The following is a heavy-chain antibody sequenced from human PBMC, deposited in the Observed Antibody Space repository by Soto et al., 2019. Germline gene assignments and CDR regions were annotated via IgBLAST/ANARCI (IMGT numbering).Heavy chain of an antibody. D-gene: IGHD3-9*01. CDR3: XXXXXXTSVEIXSGGLSGYNWVDP. Sequence: QLQLQESGPGLVKPSETLSLTCTVSGGSISNPIYYWAWIRQPPGKGLEWIGSIFYSXNTYYNPSLKSRVTMSVDXXXXXXXXXXXXXXXXXXXXXXXXXXXXXTSVEIXSGGLSGYNWVDPWGRGTLVTVSS. J-gene: IGHJ5*01. CDR1: GGSISNPIYY. CDR2: IFYSXNT. V-gene: IGHV4-39*01.